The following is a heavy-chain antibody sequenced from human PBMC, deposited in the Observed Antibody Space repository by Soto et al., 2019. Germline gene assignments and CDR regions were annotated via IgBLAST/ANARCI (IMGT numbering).Heavy chain of an antibody. D-gene: IGHD3-9*01. V-gene: IGHV4-59*08. CDR1: GGSISSYY. Sequence: SETLSLTCTVSGGSISSYYWSWIRQPPGKGLEWIGYIYYSGSTNYNPSLKSRVTISVDTSKNQFSLKLSSVTAADTAVYYCARHRQPPWAGATSHFDWLLTSPNDYWGQGTLVTVSS. CDR2: IYYSGST. J-gene: IGHJ4*02. CDR3: ARHRQPPWAGATSHFDWLLTSPNDY.